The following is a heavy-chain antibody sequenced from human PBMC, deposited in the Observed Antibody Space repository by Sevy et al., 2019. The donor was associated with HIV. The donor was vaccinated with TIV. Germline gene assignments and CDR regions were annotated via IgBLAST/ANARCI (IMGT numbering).Heavy chain of an antibody. CDR3: ARARYGSGSYPYYYYYGMDV. Sequence: SDTLSLTCAVYGGSFSGYYWSWIRQPPGKGLEWIGEINHSGSTNYNPSLKSRVTISVDTSKNQFSLKLSSVTAADTAVYYCARARYGSGSYPYYYYYGMDVWGQGTTVTVSS. V-gene: IGHV4-34*01. J-gene: IGHJ6*02. CDR1: GGSFSGYY. D-gene: IGHD3-10*01. CDR2: INHSGST.